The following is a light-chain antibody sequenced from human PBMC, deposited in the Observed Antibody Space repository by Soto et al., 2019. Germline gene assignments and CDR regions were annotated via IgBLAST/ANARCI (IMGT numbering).Light chain of an antibody. V-gene: IGLV2-23*01. Sequence: QSALTQPASVSGSPGQSITISCTGTSSDVGSYNLVSWYQQHPGKAPKLMIYEGSKRRSGVSNRFSGSKSGNTASLTISGLQAEDEADYYCCSYAGSSTYVFGTGTKLTVL. J-gene: IGLJ1*01. CDR3: CSYAGSSTYV. CDR1: SSDVGSYNL. CDR2: EGS.